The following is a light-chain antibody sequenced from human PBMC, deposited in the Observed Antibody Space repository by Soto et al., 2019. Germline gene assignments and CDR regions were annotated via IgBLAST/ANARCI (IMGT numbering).Light chain of an antibody. V-gene: IGLV2-23*01. CDR2: EAT. CDR1: KNNLGSYDL. CDR3: CSLEGSHALVV. Sequence: QSALTQPASVSGSPGQSITVSCTGTKNNLGSYDLVSWYQKYPDKAPTLLIYEATKRPSGISDRFSGSKSGFTASLTISGLRAEDEADYYWCSLEGSHALVVFGGGTKLTVL. J-gene: IGLJ2*01.